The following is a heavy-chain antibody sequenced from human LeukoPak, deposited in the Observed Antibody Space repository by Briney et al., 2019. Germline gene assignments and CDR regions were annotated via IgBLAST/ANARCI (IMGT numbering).Heavy chain of an antibody. CDR2: ISGSGGST. D-gene: IGHD2-2*01. CDR1: GFTFSSYA. CDR3: AGYCSSTSCYWNWFNP. J-gene: IGHJ5*02. Sequence: GASLRLSCAASGFTFSSYAMSWVRQAPGKGLEWVSAISGSGGSTYYADSVKGRFTISRDNSKNTLYLQMNSLRAEDTAVYYCAGYCSSTSCYWNWFNPWGQGTLVTVSS. V-gene: IGHV3-23*01.